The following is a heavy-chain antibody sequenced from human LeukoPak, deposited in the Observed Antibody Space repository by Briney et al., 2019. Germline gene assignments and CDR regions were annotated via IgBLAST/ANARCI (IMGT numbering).Heavy chain of an antibody. CDR3: ARTGLGIYSFDY. CDR1: GFNVNSNY. D-gene: IGHD3/OR15-3a*01. J-gene: IGHJ4*02. CDR2: IFGGGGT. V-gene: IGHV3-66*01. Sequence: GGSLRLSCTASGFNVNSNYMSWVRQVPGKGLEWVSVIFGGGGTYYADSVKGRFTISRDKAKNSLYLQMNSLRAEDTAVYYCARTGLGIYSFDYWGQGTLVTVSS.